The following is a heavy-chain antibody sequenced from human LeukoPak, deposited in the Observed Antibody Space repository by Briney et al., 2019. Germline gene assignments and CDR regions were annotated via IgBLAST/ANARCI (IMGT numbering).Heavy chain of an antibody. J-gene: IGHJ6*03. Sequence: GASVKVSCKVSGYTLTELSMHWVRQAPGKGLEWMGGFDPEDGETIYAQKFQGRVTMTEDTSTDTAYMELSSLRSEDTAVYYCARDLYSRGWSHSHYYYYYYMDVWGKGTTVTVSS. CDR2: FDPEDGET. V-gene: IGHV1-24*01. D-gene: IGHD6-19*01. CDR3: ARDLYSRGWSHSHYYYYYYMDV. CDR1: GYTLTELS.